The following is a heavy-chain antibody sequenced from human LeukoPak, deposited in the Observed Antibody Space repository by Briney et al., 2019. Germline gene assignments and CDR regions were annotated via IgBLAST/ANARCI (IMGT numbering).Heavy chain of an antibody. CDR2: ISGSGGST. D-gene: IGHD3-22*01. CDR3: AKGKYYYDSSGYFDY. J-gene: IGHJ4*02. Sequence: GGSLRLSCAASGFTFSSYAMSWARQAPGKGLEWVSAISGSGGSTYYADSVKGRFTISRDNSKNTLYLQMNSLRAEDTAVYYCAKGKYYYDSSGYFDYWGQGTLVTVSS. CDR1: GFTFSSYA. V-gene: IGHV3-23*01.